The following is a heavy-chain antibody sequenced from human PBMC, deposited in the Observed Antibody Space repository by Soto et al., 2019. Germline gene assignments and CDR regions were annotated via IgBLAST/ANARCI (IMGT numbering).Heavy chain of an antibody. Sequence: PGGSLRLSCAASGFTFSNYAMNWVRQAPGKGLECVSVISGSGGSAYYADSVQARFTISRDNSKNTLYMQMNSLRDEDTAIYYCVREGSGWNSRGSFDFWGRGTMVTVSS. CDR1: GFTFSNYA. CDR3: VREGSGWNSRGSFDF. CDR2: ISGSGGSA. V-gene: IGHV3-23*01. D-gene: IGHD6-19*01. J-gene: IGHJ3*01.